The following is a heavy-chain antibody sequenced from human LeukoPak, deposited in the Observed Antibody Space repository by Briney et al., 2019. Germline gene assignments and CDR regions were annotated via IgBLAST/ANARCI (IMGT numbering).Heavy chain of an antibody. J-gene: IGHJ4*02. CDR1: GASISSSTYY. D-gene: IGHD3-3*01. CDR3: AREDYDFWSTSFTGPLPYYFKF. Sequence: SGTLSLTCTVSGASISSSTYYWGWIRQPPGKGLEWIGSISNSGNTYYNSSLKSRVTISFNTSANQFSLKLSSVTAADTAVYFCAREDYDFWSTSFTGPLPYYFKFWGQGTLVTVSS. CDR2: ISNSGNT. V-gene: IGHV4-39*07.